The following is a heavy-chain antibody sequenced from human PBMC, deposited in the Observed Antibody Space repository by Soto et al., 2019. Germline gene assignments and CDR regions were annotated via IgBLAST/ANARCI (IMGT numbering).Heavy chain of an antibody. CDR3: AKSASRRMSRMDV. CDR2: LSGSGTSP. CDR1: GFTFSNYA. D-gene: IGHD2-8*01. J-gene: IGHJ6*02. V-gene: IGHV3-23*01. Sequence: GGSLRLSCAGSGFTFSNYAMNWVRQAPGKGLEWVSSLSGSGTSPYYADSVKGRFTVSRDNSKDTLYLQMNSLRAEDTAVYYCAKSASRRMSRMDVWGQGTTVTVSS.